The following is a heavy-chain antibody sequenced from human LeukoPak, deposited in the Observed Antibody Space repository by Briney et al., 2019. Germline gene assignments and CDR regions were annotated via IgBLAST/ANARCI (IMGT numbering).Heavy chain of an antibody. CDR3: ARIITGTTYFAFDI. CDR2: IYHSGNT. Sequence: PSETLSLTCAVSGYSISSGYYWGWIRQPPGKGLEWIGSIYHSGNTYYNPSLKSRVTISVDTSKNQFSLKLSSVTAADTAVYYCARIITGTTYFAFDIWGQGTMVTVSS. CDR1: GYSISSGYY. D-gene: IGHD1-1*01. J-gene: IGHJ3*02. V-gene: IGHV4-38-2*01.